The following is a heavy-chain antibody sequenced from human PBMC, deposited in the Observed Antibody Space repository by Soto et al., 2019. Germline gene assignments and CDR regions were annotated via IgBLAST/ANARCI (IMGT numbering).Heavy chain of an antibody. J-gene: IGHJ4*02. D-gene: IGHD3-9*01. Sequence: QVQLRQWGAGLLKPSETLSLTCAVFGGSFSDYYWTWIRQPPGKGLEWIGEINHSGTTSYNPSLKSRLTISVDTSNNQFSLKPSSVTAADTAVYYCARKPIYHFFAGYYSVDYWGQGTLVTVSS. CDR3: ARKPIYHFFAGYYSVDY. CDR1: GGSFSDYY. CDR2: INHSGTT. V-gene: IGHV4-34*01.